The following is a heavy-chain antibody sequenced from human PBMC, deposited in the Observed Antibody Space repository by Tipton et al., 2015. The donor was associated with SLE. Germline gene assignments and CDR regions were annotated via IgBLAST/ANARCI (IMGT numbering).Heavy chain of an antibody. Sequence: QLVQSGAEVKKPGASVKVSCKASGYTFTSYGISWVRQAPGQGLEWMGWISAYNGNTNYAQKLQGRVSMTTDTSTSTAYMELRSLRSDATAVYYCARPVYSSWQYYYYGMNVWGQGTPVTVSS. CDR3: ARPVYSSWQYYYYGMNV. V-gene: IGHV1-18*01. D-gene: IGHD6-13*01. CDR1: GYTFTSYG. J-gene: IGHJ6*02. CDR2: ISAYNGNT.